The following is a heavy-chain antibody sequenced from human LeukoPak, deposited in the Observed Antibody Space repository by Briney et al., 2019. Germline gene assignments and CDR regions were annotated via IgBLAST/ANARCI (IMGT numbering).Heavy chain of an antibody. CDR1: GGSINSYY. V-gene: IGHV4-59*01. D-gene: IGHD1-26*01. CDR3: AREIPGIVGATYFDY. CDR2: IYYSGST. J-gene: IGHJ4*02. Sequence: SSETLSLACTVSGGSINSYYWSWIRQPPGKGLEWIGYIYYSGSTNYNPSLESRVTISVDTSKNQFSLKLSSVTAADTAVYYCAREIPGIVGATYFDYWGQGTLVTVSS.